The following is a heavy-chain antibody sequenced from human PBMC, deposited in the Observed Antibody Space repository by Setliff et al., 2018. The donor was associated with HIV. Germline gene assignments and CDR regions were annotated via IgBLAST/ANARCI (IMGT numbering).Heavy chain of an antibody. CDR2: ISGGTGYT. J-gene: IGHJ3*02. Sequence: GGSLRLSCAASGFTFSSYAMSWVRQAPGKGLEWVSTISGGTGYTYYADSVKGRFTISRDNTNNSLYLHMNSLRAEDTAVYYCARAAAYFNFWTGYHPHAFDIWGQGTMVTVSS. CDR3: ARAAAYFNFWTGYHPHAFDI. D-gene: IGHD3-3*01. CDR1: GFTFSSYA. V-gene: IGHV3-23*01.